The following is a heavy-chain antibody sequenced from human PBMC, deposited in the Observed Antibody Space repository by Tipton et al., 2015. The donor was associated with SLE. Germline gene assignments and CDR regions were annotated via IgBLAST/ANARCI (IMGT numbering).Heavy chain of an antibody. CDR3: ARVMGYGSGTQWVWFDP. Sequence: TLSLTCTVSGGSISSSSYYWGWIRQPPGKGLEWIGRIYTSGSTNYNPSLQSRVTISVDTSKNQFSLKLSSVTAADTAVYYCARVMGYGSGTQWVWFDPWGQGTLVTVSS. CDR1: GGSISSSSYY. V-gene: IGHV4-61*02. CDR2: IYTSGST. J-gene: IGHJ5*02. D-gene: IGHD3-10*01.